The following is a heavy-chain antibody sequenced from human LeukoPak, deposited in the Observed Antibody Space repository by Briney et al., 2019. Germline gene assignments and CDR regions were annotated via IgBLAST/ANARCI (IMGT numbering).Heavy chain of an antibody. CDR3: ARGGNVVGPPYFDY. CDR2: VFYSGTT. Sequence: SETLSLTCTVSGGSISSAGYYWSWIRQHPGKGLEWIGYVFYSGTTYYTPSLNSRVAISLDTSKNHFSLRLSSVTAADTAVYYCARGGNVVGPPYFDYWGQGTLVTVSS. J-gene: IGHJ4*02. V-gene: IGHV4-31*03. D-gene: IGHD2-15*01. CDR1: GGSISSAGYY.